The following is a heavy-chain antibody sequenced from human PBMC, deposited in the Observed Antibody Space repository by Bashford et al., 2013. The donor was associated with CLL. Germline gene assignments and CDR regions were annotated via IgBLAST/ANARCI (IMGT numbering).Heavy chain of an antibody. Sequence: GVLRRLLVQPLDSPSVATGCTGSAKLRGKGLVWVSRINSDGSSTSYADSVKGRFTISRDNAKNTLYLQMNSLRAEDTAVYYCARGYYYDSSGYFPIDYWGQGTLVTVSS. V-gene: IGHV3-74*01. J-gene: IGHJ4*02. CDR2: INSDGSST. D-gene: IGHD3-22*01. CDR3: ARGYYYDSSGYFPIDY. CDR1: DSPSVATG.